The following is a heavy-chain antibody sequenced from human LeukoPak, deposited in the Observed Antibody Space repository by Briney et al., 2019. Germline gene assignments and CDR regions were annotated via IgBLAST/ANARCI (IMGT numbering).Heavy chain of an antibody. D-gene: IGHD3-3*01. CDR1: GGSISSYY. Sequence: SETLSLTCTVSGGSISSYYWSWIRQPAGKGLEWIGRIYTSGSTNYNPSLKSRVTMSVDTSKNQFSLKPSSVTAADTAVYYCARDGYDFWSGKNWFDPWGQGTLVTVSS. V-gene: IGHV4-4*07. CDR2: IYTSGST. CDR3: ARDGYDFWSGKNWFDP. J-gene: IGHJ5*02.